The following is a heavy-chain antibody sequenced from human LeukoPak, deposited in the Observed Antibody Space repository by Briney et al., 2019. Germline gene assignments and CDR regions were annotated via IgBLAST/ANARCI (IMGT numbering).Heavy chain of an antibody. CDR1: GFTFSDYY. Sequence: GGSLRLSCAASGFTFSDYYMSWIRQPPGKGLEWVSYISGSTTYTNYADSVRGRFTISRDNSKNTVYLQMTSLRTEDTAVYYCAKDQIGWAPGYVSSPLDQWGQGTLVTVSS. D-gene: IGHD2-15*01. V-gene: IGHV3-11*06. CDR3: AKDQIGWAPGYVSSPLDQ. CDR2: ISGSTTYT. J-gene: IGHJ4*02.